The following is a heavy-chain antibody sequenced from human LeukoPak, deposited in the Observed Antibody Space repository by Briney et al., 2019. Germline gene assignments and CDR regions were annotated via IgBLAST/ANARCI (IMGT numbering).Heavy chain of an antibody. D-gene: IGHD2-2*01. V-gene: IGHV1-69*13. CDR3: ARDRVVPAAGPPYYYVYGMDV. J-gene: IGHJ6*02. Sequence: ASVKVSCKASGGTFSSYAISWVRQAPGQGLEWMGGIIPIFGTANYAQKFQGRVTITADESTSTAYMEPSSLRSEDTAVYYCARDRVVPAAGPPYYYVYGMDVWGQGTTVTVSS. CDR1: GGTFSSYA. CDR2: IIPIFGTA.